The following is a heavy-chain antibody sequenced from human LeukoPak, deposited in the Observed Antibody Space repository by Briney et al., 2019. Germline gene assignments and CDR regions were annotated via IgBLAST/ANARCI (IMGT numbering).Heavy chain of an antibody. CDR3: ARVGSAAIPYGMDV. D-gene: IGHD2-2*01. CDR1: GFSISSYY. Sequence: SETLSLTCTVSGFSISSYYWSWIRQPPGKGLEWVGYIYYSGSTNYNPSLKSRVTISVDTSKNQFSLKLSSVTAADTAVYYCARVGSAAIPYGMDVWGQGTTVTVSS. CDR2: IYYSGST. J-gene: IGHJ6*02. V-gene: IGHV4-59*01.